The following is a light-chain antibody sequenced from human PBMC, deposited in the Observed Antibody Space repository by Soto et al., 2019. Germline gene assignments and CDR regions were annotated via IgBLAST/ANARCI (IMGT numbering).Light chain of an antibody. CDR2: GAS. Sequence: EIVMTQSPATLSVFPGGRATLSCRASQSIGDTLAWYQQKPGQAPRLLIYGASSRVTGFPARFSGSGSGTDFTLTISSLEPEDFAVYYCQQRSSWPLITFGQGTLLEI. J-gene: IGKJ5*01. V-gene: IGKV3-15*01. CDR1: QSIGDT. CDR3: QQRSSWPLIT.